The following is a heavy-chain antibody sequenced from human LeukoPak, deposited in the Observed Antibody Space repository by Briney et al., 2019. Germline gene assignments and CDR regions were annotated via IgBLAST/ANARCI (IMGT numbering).Heavy chain of an antibody. D-gene: IGHD2-15*01. J-gene: IGHJ5*02. Sequence: GASVKVSCKASGYTFTGYYIHWVRQAPGQRLEWMGWINPNSGVTKYAQNFQGRVTMTRDTSSSTAHMELSRLRSDDTAVYYCARGDCSVSGCHGGNWFDPWGQGTLVTVSS. V-gene: IGHV1-2*02. CDR3: ARGDCSVSGCHGGNWFDP. CDR1: GYTFTGYY. CDR2: INPNSGVT.